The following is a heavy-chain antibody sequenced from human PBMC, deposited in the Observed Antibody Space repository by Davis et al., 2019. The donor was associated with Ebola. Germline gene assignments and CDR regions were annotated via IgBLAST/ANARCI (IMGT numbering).Heavy chain of an antibody. CDR2: ISYDGSNK. D-gene: IGHD1-1*01. V-gene: IGHV3-30*04. J-gene: IGHJ4*02. CDR1: GFTFSSYA. CDR3: ARGITGTSLDY. Sequence: GESLKISCAASGFTFSSYAMHWVRQAPGKGLEWVAVISYDGSNKYYADSVKGRFTISRDNSKNTLYLQMNSLRAEDTAVYYCARGITGTSLDYWGQGTLVTVSS.